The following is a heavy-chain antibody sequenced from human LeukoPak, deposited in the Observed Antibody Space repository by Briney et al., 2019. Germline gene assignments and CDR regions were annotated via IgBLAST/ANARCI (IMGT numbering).Heavy chain of an antibody. D-gene: IGHD5-24*01. J-gene: IGHJ4*01. CDR2: IRYDGSNK. Sequence: GGSLRLSCAASGFTFSSYGMHWVRQAPGKGLEWVAFIRYDGSNKYYADSVQGRFTISRDNSENTFYLQMNSLRAEDTAVYYCVKRSRDGYNSPLDNWGQGTLVTVSS. CDR3: VKRSRDGYNSPLDN. V-gene: IGHV3-30*02. CDR1: GFTFSSYG.